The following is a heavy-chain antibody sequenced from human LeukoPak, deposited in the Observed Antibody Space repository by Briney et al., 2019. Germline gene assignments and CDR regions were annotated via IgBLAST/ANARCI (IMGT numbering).Heavy chain of an antibody. V-gene: IGHV1-2*02. CDR2: INPNTGDT. D-gene: IGHD2-15*01. J-gene: IGHJ2*01. CDR1: GYTFTSYG. CDR3: ARDWPGISLHFDL. Sequence: ASVKVSCEASGYTFTSYGISWVRQAPGQGLEWMGWINPNTGDTNFAQKFQGRVAMTRDTSLSTAYMDLSRLTSDDTAVYYCARDWPGISLHFDLWGRGTLITVSS.